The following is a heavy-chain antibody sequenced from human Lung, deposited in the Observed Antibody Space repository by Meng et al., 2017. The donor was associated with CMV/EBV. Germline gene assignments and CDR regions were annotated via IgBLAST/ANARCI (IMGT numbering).Heavy chain of an antibody. Sequence: LSLXCAASGFTFSSYAMHWVRQAPGKGLEWVAVISYDGSNKYYADSVKGRFTISRDNSKNTLYLQMNSLRAEDTAVYYCARVNVPAANYYYYYGMDVWGQGTTVTVSS. CDR1: GFTFSSYA. CDR3: ARVNVPAANYYYYYGMDV. CDR2: ISYDGSNK. V-gene: IGHV3-30*04. J-gene: IGHJ6*02. D-gene: IGHD2-2*01.